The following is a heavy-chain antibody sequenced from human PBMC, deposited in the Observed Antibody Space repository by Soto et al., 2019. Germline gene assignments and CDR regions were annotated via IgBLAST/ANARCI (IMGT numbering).Heavy chain of an antibody. CDR2: ISARGRSS. Sequence: EVQLLESWGGLVQPGGSLRLACAASGFSFNSYAMFWVRQAPGKGLEWVSVISARGRSSYFADSLKGRFTIFRDNSKNVLSLERNNLRGEDTATYFCATGSSKYSASVDQWGQGTLVLVSS. CDR3: ATGSSKYSASVDQ. V-gene: IGHV3-23*01. CDR1: GFSFNSYA. D-gene: IGHD5-12*01. J-gene: IGHJ1*01.